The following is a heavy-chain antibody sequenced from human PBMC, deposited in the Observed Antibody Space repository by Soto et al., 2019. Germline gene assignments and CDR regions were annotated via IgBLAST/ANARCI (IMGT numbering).Heavy chain of an antibody. J-gene: IGHJ3*02. Sequence: GGSLRLSCAVSGFVCSSYDMSWVRQAPGKGLEWVSTILVGGSTHYEDSVKGRFTISRDTSKNTVYLQMSSLTAGDTAFYYCAKATATSGGAFEIYGQGTMVTVSS. CDR1: GFVCSSYD. V-gene: IGHV3-23*01. D-gene: IGHD1-26*01. CDR3: AKATATSGGAFEI. CDR2: ILVGGST.